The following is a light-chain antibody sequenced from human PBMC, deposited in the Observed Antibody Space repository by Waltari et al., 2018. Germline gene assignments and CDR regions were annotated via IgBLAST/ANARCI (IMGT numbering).Light chain of an antibody. J-gene: IGKJ2*01. CDR2: GAS. Sequence: EIVSTQAPGTRSLAPGERATLSCRASQSVSSSYLAWYQQKPRKAPRPLIYGASSRATGLPDRFRGSGSVTAFTLTLSRLEPEDLAVSYCQQYGSSPYTFGQGTKLEIK. CDR1: QSVSSSY. CDR3: QQYGSSPYT. V-gene: IGKV3-20*01.